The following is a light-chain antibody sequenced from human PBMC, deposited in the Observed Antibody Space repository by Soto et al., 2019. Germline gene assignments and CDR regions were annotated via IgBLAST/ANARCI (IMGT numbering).Light chain of an antibody. CDR2: DAS. J-gene: IGKJ3*01. CDR1: QSVSSY. V-gene: IGKV3-11*01. Sequence: EIVLTQSPATLSFSPGERATLSCRSSQSVSSYLAWYQQKPGQAPRLLIYDASNRATGIQARFSGSGSGTDFTLTISSLEPEDFAVYYCQQRSNGFTFGPGTNVDIK. CDR3: QQRSNGFT.